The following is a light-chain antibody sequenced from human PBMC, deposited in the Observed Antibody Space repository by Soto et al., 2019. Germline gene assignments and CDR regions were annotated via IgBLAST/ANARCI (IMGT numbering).Light chain of an antibody. J-gene: IGKJ1*01. CDR1: QSISIW. CDR3: QQFNNFSWT. Sequence: DIQMTQSPSTLSAPVGDRVTITCRASQSISIWLAWYQQKPGKAPKLLIYKASTLKSGVPSRFSGSGSGTEFTLTISSLQPDDFATYYCQQFNNFSWTFGQGTKVEIK. V-gene: IGKV1-5*03. CDR2: KAS.